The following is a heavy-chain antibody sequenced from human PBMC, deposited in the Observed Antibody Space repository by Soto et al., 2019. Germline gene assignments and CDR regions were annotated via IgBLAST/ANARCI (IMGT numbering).Heavy chain of an antibody. CDR3: ATANTPYAFDM. CDR1: GLTFSISW. V-gene: IGHV3-7*01. J-gene: IGHJ3*02. Sequence: VQLVESGGGLVQHGESLRLSCTASGLTFSISWMTWVRQAPGEGLEWVSNINPAGNVQHYADSVKERFTISRDNAKNSLFLQMSGLRVEDTAVYYCATANTPYAFDMWGQGTMVTVSS. CDR2: INPAGNVQ.